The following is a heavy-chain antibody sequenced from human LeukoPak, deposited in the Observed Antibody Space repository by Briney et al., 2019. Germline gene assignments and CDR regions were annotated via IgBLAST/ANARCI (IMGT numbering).Heavy chain of an antibody. D-gene: IGHD3-22*01. J-gene: IGHJ6*02. CDR3: ARHNDPYGYDSGGYDHYYYYGMDI. CDR1: GFTLSSYA. Sequence: GRSLRLFCAASGFTLSSYAMHWVRQAPGKGLEWVAVISYDGSNKYYADSVKGRFTISRDNSKNTLYLQMNSLRAEDTAVYYSARHNDPYGYDSGGYDHYYYYGMDIWGQGTTVTVSS. V-gene: IGHV3-30-3*01. CDR2: ISYDGSNK.